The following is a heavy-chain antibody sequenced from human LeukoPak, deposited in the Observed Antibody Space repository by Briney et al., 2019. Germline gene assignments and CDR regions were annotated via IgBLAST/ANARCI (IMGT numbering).Heavy chain of an antibody. CDR1: GGSISSYY. Sequence: SETLSLTRTVSGGSISSYYWSWIRQSPGKGLEWIGYIYYGGSTDYNPSLKSRVTISKDTSKTQFSLRLSSVTAADTAVYYCARARLDSSGRFDYWGQGTLVTVSS. D-gene: IGHD3-22*01. CDR3: ARARLDSSGRFDY. CDR2: IYYGGST. V-gene: IGHV4-59*01. J-gene: IGHJ4*02.